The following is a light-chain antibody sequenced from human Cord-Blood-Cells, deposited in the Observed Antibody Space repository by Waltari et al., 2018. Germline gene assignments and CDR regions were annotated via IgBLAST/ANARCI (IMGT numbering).Light chain of an antibody. J-gene: IGKJ4*01. CDR3: QRTYNAPPLT. Sequence: DIQFTQSPSSLSASVGDTVTITCGVSQGMISYLNWYRQKPGKVPKLLIYSASYLQSGGPSRFSGSGCGADFTLTISSLLPEDVATYYGQRTYNAPPLTFGGGTKVEIK. V-gene: IGKV1-27*01. CDR1: QGMISY. CDR2: SAS.